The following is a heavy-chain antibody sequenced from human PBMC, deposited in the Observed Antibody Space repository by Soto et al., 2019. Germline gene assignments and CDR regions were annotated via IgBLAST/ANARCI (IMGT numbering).Heavy chain of an antibody. D-gene: IGHD3-3*02. CDR3: ERSIDR. Sequence: QVQLQESGQGLVKPSQTLSLTFTVSCGSMSSGGYYWNWIRQHPGKGLECIGYIYYSGNTYYNPSLRSRVNLSVDTSKHQFSLKLSSVTAADTAVYYCERSIDRWGQGTLVTVSS. V-gene: IGHV4-31*03. CDR2: IYYSGNT. J-gene: IGHJ4*02. CDR1: CGSMSSGGYY.